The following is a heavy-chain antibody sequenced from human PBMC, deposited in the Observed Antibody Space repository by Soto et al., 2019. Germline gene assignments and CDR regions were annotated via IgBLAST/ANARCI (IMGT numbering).Heavy chain of an antibody. V-gene: IGHV3-21*06. J-gene: IGHJ4*02. CDR2: ISSTTNYI. CDR1: GFTFTRYS. CDR3: ARESEDLSSNLDY. Sequence: GGSLRLSCAASGFTFTRYSMNWVRQAPGKGLEWVASISSTTNYIYYGESLKGRLTISRDDAKNSMYLQMNTLRAEDTAVYYCARESEDLSSNLDYWGQGTLVTVSS.